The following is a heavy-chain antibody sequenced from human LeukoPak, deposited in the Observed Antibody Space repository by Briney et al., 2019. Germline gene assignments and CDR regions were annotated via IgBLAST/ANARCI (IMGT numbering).Heavy chain of an antibody. D-gene: IGHD6-19*01. CDR1: GGSISSYY. CDR3: ARTEISGSSGWYGVFDY. CDR2: IYYSGST. J-gene: IGHJ4*02. V-gene: IGHV4-59*13. Sequence: SETLSLTCTVSGGSISSYYWSWIRQPPGKGLEWIGYIYYSGSTNYNPSLKSRVTISVDTSKNQFSLKLSSVTAADTAVYYCARTEISGSSGWYGVFDYWGQGTLVTVSS.